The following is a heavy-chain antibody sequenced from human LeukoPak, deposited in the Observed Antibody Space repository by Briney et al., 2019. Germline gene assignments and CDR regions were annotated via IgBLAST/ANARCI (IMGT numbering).Heavy chain of an antibody. CDR3: ARSVTGYWYFDL. CDR1: GFSFKTSD. CDR2: ITETGDIT. J-gene: IGHJ2*01. D-gene: IGHD6-19*01. Sequence: GGSLRLSCAASGFSFKTSDMNWVRQGPGKGLEWVAHITETGDITYHADSVRGRFTISRDNSKNTVYLQMSSLRGEDTAVYYCARSVTGYWYFDLWGRGTLVPVSS. V-gene: IGHV3-23*01.